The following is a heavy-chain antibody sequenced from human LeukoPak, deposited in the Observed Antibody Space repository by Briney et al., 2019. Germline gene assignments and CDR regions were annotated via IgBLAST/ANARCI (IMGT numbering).Heavy chain of an antibody. CDR2: TYYKSKWYS. D-gene: IGHD1-26*01. CDR1: GDSVSSNSAT. V-gene: IGHV6-1*01. J-gene: IGHJ3*02. Sequence: SQTLSLTRAISGDSVSSNSATWNWIRQSPSRGLEWLGRTYYKSKWYSDYAVSVKSRITINSDTSKNHFSLQLNSVTPEDTAVYYCARVSSPWSPRDAFDIWGQGTMVTVSS. CDR3: ARVSSPWSPRDAFDI.